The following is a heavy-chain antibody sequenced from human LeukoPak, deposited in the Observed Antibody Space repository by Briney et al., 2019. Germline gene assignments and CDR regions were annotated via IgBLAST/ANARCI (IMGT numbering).Heavy chain of an antibody. Sequence: ASVKASCKASGYTFRSYSISWVRQAPGQGLEWMGWISPSNGNTNYAQKLQDRVTMTTDTSTRTVYMELRSLRSDDTAVYYCARDSGWELEQFYFDYWGQGTLVTVSS. V-gene: IGHV1-18*01. CDR2: ISPSNGNT. CDR3: ARDSGWELEQFYFDY. CDR1: GYTFRSYS. D-gene: IGHD1/OR15-1a*01. J-gene: IGHJ4*02.